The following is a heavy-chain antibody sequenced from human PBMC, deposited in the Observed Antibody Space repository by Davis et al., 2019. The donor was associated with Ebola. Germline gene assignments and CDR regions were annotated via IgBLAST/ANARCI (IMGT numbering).Heavy chain of an antibody. J-gene: IGHJ6*03. Sequence: ASVKVSCKASGYTFTSYAMHWVRQAPGQRLEWMGWINAGNGNTKYSQKFQGRVTITRDTSASTAYMELSSLRSEDTAVYYCARGSGYSYYYYMDVWGKGTTVTVSS. D-gene: IGHD5-18*01. CDR3: ARGSGYSYYYYMDV. CDR1: GYTFTSYA. CDR2: INAGNGNT. V-gene: IGHV1-3*01.